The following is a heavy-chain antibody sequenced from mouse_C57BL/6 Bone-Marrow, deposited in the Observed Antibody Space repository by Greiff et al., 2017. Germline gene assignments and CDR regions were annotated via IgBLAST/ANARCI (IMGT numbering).Heavy chain of an antibody. J-gene: IGHJ3*01. V-gene: IGHV1-76*01. CDR3: ARDHNYYGSSYGFAY. D-gene: IGHD1-1*01. CDR2: IYPGSGNT. CDR1: GYTFTDYY. Sequence: QVQLQQSGAELVRPGASVKLSCKASGYTFTDYYINWVKQRPGQGLEWIARIYPGSGNTYYNEKFKGKATLTAEKSSSTAYMQLSSLTSEDSAVYFCARDHNYYGSSYGFAYWGQGTLVTVSA.